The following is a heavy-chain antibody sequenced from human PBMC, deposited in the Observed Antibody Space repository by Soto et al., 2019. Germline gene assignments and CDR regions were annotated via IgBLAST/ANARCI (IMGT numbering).Heavy chain of an antibody. CDR1: GFTFSSYA. CDR3: AKELRFLEWLSYYYYGMDV. CDR2: ISGSGGST. Sequence: GGSLRLSCAASGFTFSSYAMHWVRQAPGKGLEWVSAISGSGGSTCYADSVKGRFTISRDNSKNTLYLQMNSLRAEDTAVYYCAKELRFLEWLSYYYYGMDVWGQGTTVTVSS. J-gene: IGHJ6*02. V-gene: IGHV3-23*01. D-gene: IGHD3-3*01.